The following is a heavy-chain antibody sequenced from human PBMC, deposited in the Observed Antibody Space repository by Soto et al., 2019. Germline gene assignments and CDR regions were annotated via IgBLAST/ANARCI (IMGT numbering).Heavy chain of an antibody. CDR1: GFTFSSYA. J-gene: IGHJ6*03. CDR3: AKDWAPCMVRGVIRACGSPDYYYYYMDV. Sequence: GGSLRLSCAASGFTFSSYAMSWDRQAPGKGLEWVSAISGSGGSTYYADSVKGRFTISRDNSKNTLYLQMNSLRAEDTAVYYCAKDWAPCMVRGVIRACGSPDYYYYYMDVWGKGTTVTVSS. CDR2: ISGSGGST. V-gene: IGHV3-23*01. D-gene: IGHD3-10*01.